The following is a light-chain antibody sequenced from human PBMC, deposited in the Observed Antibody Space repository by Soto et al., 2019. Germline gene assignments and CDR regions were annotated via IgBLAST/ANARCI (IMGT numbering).Light chain of an antibody. CDR3: QQSYTTPVYS. CDR1: QNNIFY. Sequence: DIQMTQSPSSLSASVGDRVTITCRASQNNIFYLNWYQQKPGKAPKLLIYAASNLQSGVPSRFSGSGSGTDFTLTISSLQPEDFATYFCQQSYTTPVYSFGQGTKVDIK. J-gene: IGKJ2*01. V-gene: IGKV1-39*01. CDR2: AAS.